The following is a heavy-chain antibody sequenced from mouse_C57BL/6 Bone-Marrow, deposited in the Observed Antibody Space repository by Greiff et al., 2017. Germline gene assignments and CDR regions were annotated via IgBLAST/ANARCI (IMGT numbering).Heavy chain of an antibody. D-gene: IGHD3-2*01. J-gene: IGHJ2*03. CDR1: GYTFTSYW. V-gene: IGHV1-50*01. CDR3: ERDRGR. Sequence: VQLQQSGAELVKPGASVKLSCKASGYTFTSYWMQWVKQRPGQGLEWIGEIDPSDRYTNYNQKFKGKATLTVDTSSSTAYMQLSSLTSEDSAVYYGERDRGRWGQGTGLTVSS. CDR2: IDPSDRYT.